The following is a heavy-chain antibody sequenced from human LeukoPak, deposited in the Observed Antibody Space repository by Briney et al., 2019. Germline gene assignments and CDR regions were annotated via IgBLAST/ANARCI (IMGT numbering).Heavy chain of an antibody. CDR2: IYYSGST. Sequence: PSETLSLTCTVSGGSISSYYWSWIRHPPGKGLEWIGYIYYSGSTNYNPSPKSRVTITVDTSKNQFSLKLSSVTAADTAVYYCARARSGYLYVFDYWGQGTLVTVSS. CDR3: ARARSGYLYVFDY. V-gene: IGHV4-59*01. D-gene: IGHD3-3*01. J-gene: IGHJ4*02. CDR1: GGSISSYY.